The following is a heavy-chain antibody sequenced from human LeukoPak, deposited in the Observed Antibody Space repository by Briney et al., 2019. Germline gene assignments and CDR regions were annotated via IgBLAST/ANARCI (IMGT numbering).Heavy chain of an antibody. CDR1: GFTFTSIA. CDR2: IRGTGDST. D-gene: IGHD3-22*01. CDR3: ARDHYYYDSSGYYYYFDY. J-gene: IGHJ4*02. Sequence: GGSLRLSCAASGFTFTSIAMTWVRQAPGKGLEWVSTIRGTGDSTHYADSVKGRFTVSRDNAKNSLYLQMNSLRAEDTAVYYCARDHYYYDSSGYYYYFDYWGQGTLVTVSS. V-gene: IGHV3-21*01.